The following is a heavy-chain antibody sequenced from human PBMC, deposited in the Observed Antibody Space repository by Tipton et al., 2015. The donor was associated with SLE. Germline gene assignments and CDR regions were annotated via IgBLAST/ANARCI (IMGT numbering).Heavy chain of an antibody. CDR1: GGSISSHY. CDR3: ARARDWYFDL. CDR2: ISNSETT. Sequence: TLSLTCTVSGGSISSHYWSWIRQAPGKGLEWIEYISNSETTNYNPSLKSRVTISVDTSKNQFSLKLSSVTAADTAVYYCARARDWYFDLWGRGTLVTVSS. V-gene: IGHV4-59*08. J-gene: IGHJ2*01.